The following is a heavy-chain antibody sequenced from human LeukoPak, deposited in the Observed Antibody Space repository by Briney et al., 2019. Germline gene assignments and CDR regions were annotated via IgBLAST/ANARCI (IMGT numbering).Heavy chain of an antibody. CDR2: ISGSGGST. Sequence: GGSLRLSCAASGFTFSSYAMSWVRQAPGKGLEWVSAISGSGGSTYYADSVKGRFTISRDNSKNTLYLQMNSLRAEDTAVYYCAKAPLYYYDSSGYDPEYYFDYWGQGTLVTVSS. V-gene: IGHV3-23*01. D-gene: IGHD3-22*01. CDR1: GFTFSSYA. CDR3: AKAPLYYYDSSGYDPEYYFDY. J-gene: IGHJ4*02.